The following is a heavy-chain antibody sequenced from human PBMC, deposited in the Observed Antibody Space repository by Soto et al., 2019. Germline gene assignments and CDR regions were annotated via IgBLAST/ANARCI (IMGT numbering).Heavy chain of an antibody. CDR2: IIPVFGTP. V-gene: IGHV1-69*14. J-gene: IGHJ6*02. Sequence: QVQVVQSGAEVKKPGSSVKVSCKASGGGFSNYGISWVRQAPGQGLEWMGGIIPVFGTPHYAQKFQDRVTITADKSTSTVYMEVSSLTSEDTAVYYCARGDATKIIVTTYYGLDVWGQGTTVTVSS. CDR3: ARGDATKIIVTTYYGLDV. D-gene: IGHD3-22*01. CDR1: GGGFSNYG.